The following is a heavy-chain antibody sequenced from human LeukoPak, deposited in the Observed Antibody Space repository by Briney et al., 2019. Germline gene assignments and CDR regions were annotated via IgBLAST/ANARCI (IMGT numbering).Heavy chain of an antibody. J-gene: IGHJ4*02. CDR1: GGSISSYY. V-gene: IGHV4-4*07. CDR2: IYTSGIT. Sequence: SETLSLTCTVSGGSISSYYWTWIRQPAGKGLEWIGRIYTSGITNYNPSLKSRVTMSVDTSRYQFSLKLSSVTAADTAVYYCARDVHYDSSGYYRDYWGQGTLVTVSS. D-gene: IGHD3-22*01. CDR3: ARDVHYDSSGYYRDY.